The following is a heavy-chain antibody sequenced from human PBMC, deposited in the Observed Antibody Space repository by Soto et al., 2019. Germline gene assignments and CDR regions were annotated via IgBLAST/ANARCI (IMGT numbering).Heavy chain of an antibody. J-gene: IGHJ4*02. CDR3: AKDQRYYDSSGYYYVTSFFDY. CDR2: ISYDGSNK. Sequence: GGSLRLSCAASGFTFSSYGMHWVRQAPGKGLEWVAVISYDGSNKYYADSVKGRFTISRDNSKNTLYLQMNSLRAEDTAVYYCAKDQRYYDSSGYYYVTSFFDYWGQGTMVTVSS. CDR1: GFTFSSYG. V-gene: IGHV3-30*18. D-gene: IGHD3-22*01.